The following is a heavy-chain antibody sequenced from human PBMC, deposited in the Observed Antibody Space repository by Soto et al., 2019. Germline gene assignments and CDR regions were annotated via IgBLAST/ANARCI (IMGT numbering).Heavy chain of an antibody. CDR1: GYTFTSYD. Sequence: QVQLVQSGAEVKKPGASVKVSCKASGYTFTSYDINWVRQATGQGLEWMGWMNPNSGNTGYAQKFQGRVTMTRNTYISTAYTGLSSLRSEDTAVYYCASEVGSGRGPALDYWGQGTLVTVSS. CDR3: ASEVGSGRGPALDY. D-gene: IGHD3-10*01. J-gene: IGHJ4*02. V-gene: IGHV1-8*01. CDR2: MNPNSGNT.